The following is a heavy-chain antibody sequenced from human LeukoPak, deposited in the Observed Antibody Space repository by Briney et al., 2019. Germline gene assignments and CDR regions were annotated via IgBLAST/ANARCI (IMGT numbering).Heavy chain of an antibody. V-gene: IGHV4-34*01. CDR3: ASHCSSTSCYRYYYYGMDV. D-gene: IGHD2-2*01. CDR1: GGSFSGYY. J-gene: IGHJ6*02. CDR2: INHSGST. Sequence: PSETLSLTCAVYGGSFSGYYWSWIRQPPGKGLEWIGEINHSGSTNYNPSLKSRVTISVDTSKNQFSLKLSSVTAADTAVYYCASHCSSTSCYRYYYYGMDVWGQGTTVTVSS.